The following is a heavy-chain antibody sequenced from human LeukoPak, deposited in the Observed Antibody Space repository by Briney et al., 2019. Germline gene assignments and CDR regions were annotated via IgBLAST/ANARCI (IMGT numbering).Heavy chain of an antibody. Sequence: GGSLRLSCTASGFTFSSYSMNWVRQAPGKGLEWVSSISGSGDTTYYAESVKGRFTISRDNSKNTLYLQMNSLRAEDTAVYYCAKAGDSSSSPLFLDWGQGTLVTVSS. CDR1: GFTFSSYS. V-gene: IGHV3-23*01. CDR2: ISGSGDTT. CDR3: AKAGDSSSSPLFLD. J-gene: IGHJ4*02. D-gene: IGHD6-6*01.